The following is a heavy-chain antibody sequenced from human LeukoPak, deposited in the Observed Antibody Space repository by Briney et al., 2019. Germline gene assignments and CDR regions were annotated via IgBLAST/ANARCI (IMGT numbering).Heavy chain of an antibody. D-gene: IGHD3-16*02. CDR2: INHSGST. CDR3: ARDLIADYVWGSYRYSDAFDI. V-gene: IGHV4-34*01. J-gene: IGHJ3*02. CDR1: GGSFSGYY. Sequence: SETLSLTCAVYGGSFSGYYWSWIRQPPGKGLECIGEINHSGSTNYNPSLKSRVTISVDTSKNQFSLKLSSVTAADTAVYYCARDLIADYVWGSYRYSDAFDIWGQGTMVTVSS.